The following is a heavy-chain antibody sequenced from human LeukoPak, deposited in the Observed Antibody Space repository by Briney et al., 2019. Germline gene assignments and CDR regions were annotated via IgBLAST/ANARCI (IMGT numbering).Heavy chain of an antibody. CDR1: GGSFSGYY. J-gene: IGHJ6*02. CDR2: INHSGST. Sequence: SEALSLTCAVYGGSFSGYYWSWIRQPPGKGLEWIGEINHSGSTNYNPSLKSRVTISVDTSKNQFSLKLSSVTAADTAVYYCARGIYYYGSGSYSGTDVWGQGTTVTVSS. D-gene: IGHD3-10*01. CDR3: ARGIYYYGSGSYSGTDV. V-gene: IGHV4-34*01.